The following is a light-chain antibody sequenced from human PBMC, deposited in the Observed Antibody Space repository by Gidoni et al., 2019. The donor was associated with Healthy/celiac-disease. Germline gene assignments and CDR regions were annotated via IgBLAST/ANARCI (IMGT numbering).Light chain of an antibody. Sequence: QSALTQPAPVSGSPGQSITISCTGTSSDVGGYNYVSWYQQHPGKALKLMIYEVSNRPSGVSNRFSGSKSGNTASLTISGLQAEDEADYYCSSYTSSSTPGVVFGGGTKLTVL. CDR1: SSDVGGYNY. V-gene: IGLV2-14*01. J-gene: IGLJ2*01. CDR2: EVS. CDR3: SSYTSSSTPGVV.